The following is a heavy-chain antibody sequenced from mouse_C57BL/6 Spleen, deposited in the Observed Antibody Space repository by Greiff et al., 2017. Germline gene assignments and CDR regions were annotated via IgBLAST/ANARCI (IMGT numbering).Heavy chain of an antibody. CDR1: GYTFTSYW. D-gene: IGHD2-3*01. J-gene: IGHJ4*01. Sequence: QVQLQQPGAELVKPGASVKLSCKASGYTFTSYWMHWVKQRPGQGLEWIGMIHPNSGSTNYNEKFKSKATLTVDKSSSTAYMQLSSLTSEDSAVYYCAREVIYDGYAMDYWGQGTSVTVSS. CDR2: IHPNSGST. CDR3: AREVIYDGYAMDY. V-gene: IGHV1-64*01.